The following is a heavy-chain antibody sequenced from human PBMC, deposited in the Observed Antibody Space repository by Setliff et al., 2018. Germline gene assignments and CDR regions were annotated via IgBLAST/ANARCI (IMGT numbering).Heavy chain of an antibody. CDR1: GFSLNSFR. D-gene: IGHD3-3*01. J-gene: IGHJ5*02. CDR2: ISSTGDDI. V-gene: IGHV3-21*01. Sequence: SLKISCAASGFSLNSFRMTWIRQPPGKGLEWVSSISSTGDDIYYADPVKGRFTISRDNAENSLYLQMNSLRVEDTAVYYCARDNTLFGVVITGSWFDPWGQGTLVTVSS. CDR3: ARDNTLFGVVITGSWFDP.